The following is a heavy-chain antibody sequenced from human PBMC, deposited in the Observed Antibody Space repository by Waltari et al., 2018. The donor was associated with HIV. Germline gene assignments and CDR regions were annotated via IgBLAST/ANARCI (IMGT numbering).Heavy chain of an antibody. Sequence: EVQLVQSGAEVKKPGESLKISCKGSGYSFTSYWIGWVRQMPGKGLEWMGLIYPVDSDTRYSPSCQGQVTISADKSISTAYLQWSSLKASDTAMYYCARPVARGGDYGPGAFDIWGQGTMVTVSS. J-gene: IGHJ3*02. V-gene: IGHV5-51*01. D-gene: IGHD2-21*02. CDR2: IYPVDSDT. CDR1: GYSFTSYW. CDR3: ARPVARGGDYGPGAFDI.